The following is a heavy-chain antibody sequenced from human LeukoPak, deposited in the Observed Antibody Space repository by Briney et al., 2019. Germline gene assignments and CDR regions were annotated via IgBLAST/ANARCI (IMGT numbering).Heavy chain of an antibody. V-gene: IGHV3-11*06. Sequence: PGGSLRLSCVGSGFTFGDYYMSWIRQAPGKGLEWVSYISESSVDKYYVDSVKGRFTISGDNSKNTLYLQMNSLRAEDTAVYYCVRDSIAVTGDFDFWGQGTLVTVSS. CDR1: GFTFGDYY. D-gene: IGHD6-19*01. CDR2: ISESSVDK. CDR3: VRDSIAVTGDFDF. J-gene: IGHJ4*02.